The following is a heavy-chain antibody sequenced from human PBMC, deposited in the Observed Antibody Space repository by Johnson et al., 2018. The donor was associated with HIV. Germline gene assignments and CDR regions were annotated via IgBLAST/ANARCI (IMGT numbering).Heavy chain of an antibody. Sequence: QVLLVESGGGLVKPGGSLRLSCAASGFTFSDYYMSWIRQAPGKGLEWVSYISSGGSSIYYADSVRGRFTISRDNAKNSLYLQMNSLRAEDTAVYYCARAPHPQWQWLPPGAFDIWCQGTMVTVSS. D-gene: IGHD6-19*01. J-gene: IGHJ3*02. CDR2: ISSGGSSI. CDR1: GFTFSDYY. V-gene: IGHV3-11*04. CDR3: ARAPHPQWQWLPPGAFDI.